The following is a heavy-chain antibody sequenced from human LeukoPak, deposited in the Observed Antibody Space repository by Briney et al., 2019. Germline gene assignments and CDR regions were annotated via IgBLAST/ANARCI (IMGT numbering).Heavy chain of an antibody. D-gene: IGHD2-15*01. CDR3: AKVTEYCTGGCCYTGDY. V-gene: IGHV3-23*01. Sequence: PGGSLRLSCLASGFPLRHYAMNWVRQAPGKGLEWVSAISFSGSLTYYADSVKGRFTISRDNSKNTLYLQMNSLRAEDTAVYYCAKVTEYCTGGCCYTGDYWGQGTLVTVTS. CDR2: ISFSGSLT. J-gene: IGHJ4*02. CDR1: GFPLRHYA.